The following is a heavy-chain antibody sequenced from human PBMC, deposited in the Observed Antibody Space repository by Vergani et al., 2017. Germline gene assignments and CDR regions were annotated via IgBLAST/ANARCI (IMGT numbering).Heavy chain of an antibody. D-gene: IGHD6-13*01. CDR2: LSTTGGA. J-gene: IGHJ5*02. Sequence: QVQLQESGPGLVKSSETLSLTCSVSFDSIRNLYCNWIRQPPGKGLEWIGSLSTTGGATHASHNPSLKSRVSISVDTSKSQFSLRLTSVTAADSAIYYCAGDTHSWQRADRWGQGLLVSVSS. CDR1: FDSIRNLY. CDR3: AGDTHSWQRADR. V-gene: IGHV4-59*11.